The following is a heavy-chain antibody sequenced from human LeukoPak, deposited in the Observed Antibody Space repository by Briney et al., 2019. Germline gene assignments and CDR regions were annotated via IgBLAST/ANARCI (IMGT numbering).Heavy chain of an antibody. CDR3: ARDTALYYYDSSGLFDY. CDR1: GFTFSSNG. Sequence: GGSLRLSCAASGFTFSSNGMRWVRQAPGKGLEWVVVIWYDGSNKYYADSVKGRFTISRDNSKNTLYLQMNSLRAEDTAVYYCARDTALYYYDSSGLFDYWGQGTLVTVSS. D-gene: IGHD3-22*01. V-gene: IGHV3-33*01. J-gene: IGHJ4*02. CDR2: IWYDGSNK.